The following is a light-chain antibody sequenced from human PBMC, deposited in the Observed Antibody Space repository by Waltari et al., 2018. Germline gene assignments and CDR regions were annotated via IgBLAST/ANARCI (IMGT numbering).Light chain of an antibody. J-gene: IGKJ1*01. CDR3: QQYGSLPWT. Sequence: EIIFTQSPATLSLSPGDRATLSCRPSGYVPSGYLAWYQQKPGQAPRLLIFVASSVATGVPARFSGSESGTDFTLTIRRLEPEDFAVYYCQQYGSLPWTFGQGTKVEIK. CDR2: VAS. CDR1: GYVPSGY. V-gene: IGKV3-20*01.